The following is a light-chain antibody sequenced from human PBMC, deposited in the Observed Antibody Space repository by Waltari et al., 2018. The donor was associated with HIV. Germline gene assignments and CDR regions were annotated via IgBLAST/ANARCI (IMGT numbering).Light chain of an antibody. CDR3: HHYNNWRET. CDR2: GTS. CDR1: QSVNSN. J-gene: IGKJ1*01. V-gene: IGKV3-15*01. Sequence: EILMAQSPATLSVSPGERATLSCRSSQSVNSNLAWYQQTPSQTPRLLIYGTSTRATDIPARFSGSGSGTEFTLTISSLQSEDFERYYCHHYNNWRETFGQGNKVEIK.